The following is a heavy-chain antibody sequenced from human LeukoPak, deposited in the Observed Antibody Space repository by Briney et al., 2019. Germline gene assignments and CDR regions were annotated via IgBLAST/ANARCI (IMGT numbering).Heavy chain of an antibody. CDR2: ISSSGSTI. CDR1: GFTVSSNY. V-gene: IGHV3-11*01. D-gene: IGHD2-15*01. J-gene: IGHJ4*02. CDR3: ARGGYCSGGSCYYFDY. Sequence: PGGSLRLSCAASGFTVSSNYMSWIRQAPGKGLEWVSYISSSGSTIYYADSVKGRFTISRDNAKNSLYLQMNSLRAEDTAVYYCARGGYCSGGSCYYFDYWGQGTLVTVSS.